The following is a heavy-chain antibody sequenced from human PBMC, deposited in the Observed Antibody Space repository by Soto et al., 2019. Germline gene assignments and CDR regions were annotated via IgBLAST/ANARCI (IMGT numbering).Heavy chain of an antibody. D-gene: IGHD4-4*01. CDR2: ISYGGST. J-gene: IGHJ6*01. CDR3: ARREEATEQQLVDGFFYYGMDV. V-gene: IGHV4-39*01. CDR1: GGSISGSSDF. Sequence: QLQLQASGPGLVKPSETLSLRCAVSGGSISGSSDFWGWIRQPPGKGLEGIGSISYGGSTQYNPSLKSRVIISIDTSKNQFSLKLTSVTVADTAVYYCARREEATEQQLVDGFFYYGMDVW.